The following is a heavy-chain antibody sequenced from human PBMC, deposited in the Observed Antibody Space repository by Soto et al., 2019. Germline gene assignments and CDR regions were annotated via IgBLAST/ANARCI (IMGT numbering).Heavy chain of an antibody. J-gene: IGHJ4*02. V-gene: IGHV4-39*01. CDR2: IDDSGST. CDR1: GGSISTSTYY. Sequence: SDTLSLTCTVSGGSISTSTYYWGWIRQPPGKGLEWIGSIDDSGSTYSNPSLKSRVSMSVDTSKNQFSLKLSSVTAADTAVYYCATRAGYSSSWYWSYWGQGTQVTVSS. CDR3: ATRAGYSSSWYWSY. D-gene: IGHD6-13*01.